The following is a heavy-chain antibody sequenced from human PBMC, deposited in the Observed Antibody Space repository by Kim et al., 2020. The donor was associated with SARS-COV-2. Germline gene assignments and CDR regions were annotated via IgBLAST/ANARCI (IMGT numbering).Heavy chain of an antibody. J-gene: IGHJ3*02. D-gene: IGHD2-15*01. CDR3: ARFPDITADDAFDI. V-gene: IGHV1-69*01. Sequence: TFQGRVTLTADESTSTAYMELSSLRSEDTAVYYCARFPDITADDAFDIWGQGTMVTVSS.